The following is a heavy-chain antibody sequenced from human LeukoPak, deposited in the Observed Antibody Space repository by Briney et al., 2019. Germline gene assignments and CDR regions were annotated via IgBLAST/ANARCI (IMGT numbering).Heavy chain of an antibody. J-gene: IGHJ4*02. Sequence: PSETLSLTCTVSGGSITSFYWSWLRQPAGKGLEWVGRIYSSVTTNYNPSLKSRVTISIDTTQSSLKLSSVTAADTAVYFCACGVAAAGWLYFDYWGQGSLVTVSS. CDR1: GGSITSFY. D-gene: IGHD6-13*01. CDR2: IYSSVTT. V-gene: IGHV4-4*07. CDR3: ACGVAAAGWLYFDY.